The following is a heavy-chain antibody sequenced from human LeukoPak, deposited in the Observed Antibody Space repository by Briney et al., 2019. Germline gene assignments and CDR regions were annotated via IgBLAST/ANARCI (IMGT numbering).Heavy chain of an antibody. J-gene: IGHJ3*02. V-gene: IGHV4-39*01. CDR1: GDSISRSGYY. CDR2: IFYTGST. Sequence: SETLSLTCTVSGDSISRSGYYWGWLRQPPGKGLERIGSIFYTGSTYFNPSLKSRATISGDTSTNQFSLNLYSVTDADTAVYYCARRPSPPDAFDIWGQGTMVTVSS. CDR3: ARRPSPPDAFDI.